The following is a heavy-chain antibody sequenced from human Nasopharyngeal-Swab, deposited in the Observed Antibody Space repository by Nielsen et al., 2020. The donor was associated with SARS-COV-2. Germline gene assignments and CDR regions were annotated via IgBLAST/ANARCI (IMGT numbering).Heavy chain of an antibody. CDR2: ISGSDHTT. CDR1: GFTFRSSA. D-gene: IGHD1-26*01. J-gene: IGHJ4*02. CDR3: ARGRGGSYFSYFEY. V-gene: IGHV3-23*01. Sequence: GESLKISCAASGFTFRSSAISWVRQAPGKGLEWVSVISGSDHTTYYADSVKGRFTISRDNSKNTLYLQMNSLRGEDTAVYYCARGRGGSYFSYFEYWGQGTLVTVSS.